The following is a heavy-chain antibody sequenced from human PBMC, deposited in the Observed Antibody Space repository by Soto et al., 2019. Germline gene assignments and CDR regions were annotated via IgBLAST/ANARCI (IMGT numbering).Heavy chain of an antibody. Sequence: ASVKVSCTASGYTFNSYGISWARQAPGQGPEWMGWISAYNGNTNYAQKFQGRVTITADESTSTAYMELSSLRSEDTAVYYCARRRRYGSGSYYWFNYFDPWGQGTPVTVSS. CDR1: GYTFNSYG. V-gene: IGHV1-18*01. CDR3: ARRRRYGSGSYYWFNYFDP. J-gene: IGHJ5*02. D-gene: IGHD3-10*01. CDR2: ISAYNGNT.